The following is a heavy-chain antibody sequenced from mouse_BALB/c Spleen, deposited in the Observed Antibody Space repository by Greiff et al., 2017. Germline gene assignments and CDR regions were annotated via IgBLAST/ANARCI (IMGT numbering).Heavy chain of an antibody. Sequence: EVKLVESGGGLVKPGGSLKLSCAASGFTFSSYAMSWVRQPPEKRLEWVATISSGGSYTYYPDSVKGRFTISRDNAKNTLYLQMSSLRSEDTAMYYCARRGGDYVMDYWGQGTSVTVSS. J-gene: IGHJ4*01. D-gene: IGHD2-13*01. V-gene: IGHV5-9-3*01. CDR3: ARRGGDYVMDY. CDR2: ISSGGSYT. CDR1: GFTFSSYA.